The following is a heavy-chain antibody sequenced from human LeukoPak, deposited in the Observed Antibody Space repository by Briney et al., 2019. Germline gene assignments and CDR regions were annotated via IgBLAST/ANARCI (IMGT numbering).Heavy chain of an antibody. D-gene: IGHD3-22*01. V-gene: IGHV3-30*18. J-gene: IGHJ4*02. Sequence: PGGSLRLSCAASGFTFSSYGMPWVRQAPGKGLEWVAVISYDGSNKYYADSVKGRFTISRDNSKNTLYLQMNSLRAEDTAVYYCAKVPRNYYDSSGYYEDYWGQGTLVTVSS. CDR2: ISYDGSNK. CDR3: AKVPRNYYDSSGYYEDY. CDR1: GFTFSSYG.